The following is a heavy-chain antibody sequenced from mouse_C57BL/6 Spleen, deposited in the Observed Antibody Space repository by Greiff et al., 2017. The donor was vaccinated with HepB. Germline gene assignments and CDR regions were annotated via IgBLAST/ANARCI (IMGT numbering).Heavy chain of an antibody. Sequence: EVQLHQSGPVLVKPGASVKMSCKASGYTFTDYYMNWVKQSHGKSLEWIGVINPYNGGTSYNQKFKGKATLTVDKSSSTAYMELNSLTSEDSAVYYCARGFGYYEGDYWGQGTTLTVSS. CDR3: ARGFGYYEGDY. V-gene: IGHV1-19*01. J-gene: IGHJ2*01. CDR1: GYTFTDYY. CDR2: INPYNGGT. D-gene: IGHD2-3*01.